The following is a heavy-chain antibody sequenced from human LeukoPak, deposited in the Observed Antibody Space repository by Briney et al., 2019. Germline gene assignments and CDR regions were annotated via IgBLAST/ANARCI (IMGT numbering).Heavy chain of an antibody. CDR1: GFTFSSYA. V-gene: IGHV3-30*04. Sequence: QPGGSLRLSCAASGFTFSSYAMHWVRQAPGKGLEWVAVISYDGSNKYYADSVKGRFTISRDNSKNTLYLQMNSLRAEDTAVYYCARAVYVWGSYRYTGQFDYWGQGTLVTVSS. D-gene: IGHD3-16*02. CDR3: ARAVYVWGSYRYTGQFDY. CDR2: ISYDGSNK. J-gene: IGHJ4*02.